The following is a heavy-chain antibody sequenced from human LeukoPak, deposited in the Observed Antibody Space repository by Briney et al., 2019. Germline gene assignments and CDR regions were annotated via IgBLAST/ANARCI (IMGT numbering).Heavy chain of an antibody. J-gene: IGHJ6*02. V-gene: IGHV1-69*13. CDR2: IFPIFGTA. CDR1: GGTFSSYA. Sequence: SVKVSCKASGGTFSSYAISWVRQAPGQGLEWMGGIFPIFGTANYAQKFQGRVTITADESTSTAYMELSSLRSEDTAVYYCARDHVTHKGLGYDPYYYYYGMDVWGQGTTVTVSS. CDR3: ARDHVTHKGLGYDPYYYYYGMDV. D-gene: IGHD3-3*01.